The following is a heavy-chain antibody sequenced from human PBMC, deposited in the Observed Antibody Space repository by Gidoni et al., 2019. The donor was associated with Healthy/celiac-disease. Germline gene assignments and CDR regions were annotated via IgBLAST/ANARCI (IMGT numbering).Heavy chain of an antibody. J-gene: IGHJ4*02. CDR3: ARGVDILTGYPRHSLYDY. Sequence: EVQLVESGGGLVKPGGSLSLSCAASGFTFSSYSMNWVRQAPGKGLEWVSSISSSSSYIYYADSVKGRFTISRDNAKNSLYLQMNSLRAEDTAVYYCARGVDILTGYPRHSLYDYWGQGTLVTVSS. CDR1: GFTFSSYS. D-gene: IGHD3-9*01. V-gene: IGHV3-21*01. CDR2: ISSSSSYI.